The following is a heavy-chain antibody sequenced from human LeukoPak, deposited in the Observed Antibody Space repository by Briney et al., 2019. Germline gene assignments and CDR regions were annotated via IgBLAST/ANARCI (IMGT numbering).Heavy chain of an antibody. J-gene: IGHJ5*02. CDR3: AKDYGYCSSTSCYGLNWFDP. V-gene: IGHV3-30*18. CDR2: ISYDGSNK. Sequence: PGRSLRLSCAASGFTFSSYGMHWVRQGPGKGLEWVAVISYDGSNKYYADSVKGRFTISRDNSKNTLYLQMNSLRAEDTAVYYCAKDYGYCSSTSCYGLNWFDPWGQGTLVTVSS. CDR1: GFTFSSYG. D-gene: IGHD2-2*03.